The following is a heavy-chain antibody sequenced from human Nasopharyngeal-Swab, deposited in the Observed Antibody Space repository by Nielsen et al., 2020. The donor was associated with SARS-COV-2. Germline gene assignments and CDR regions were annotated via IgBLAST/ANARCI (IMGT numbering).Heavy chain of an antibody. Sequence: GESLKISCAASGFTFSSYCMHWVRQAPGKGLEWVAVIWYDGSNKYYADSVKGRFTISRDNSKNTLYLQMNSLRAEDTAVYYCAKGRGKKRKRGGFDHWGQGTLVTVSS. J-gene: IGHJ5*02. CDR2: IWYDGSNK. CDR3: AKGRGKKRKRGGFDH. V-gene: IGHV3-33*06. CDR1: GFTFSSYC. D-gene: IGHD3-16*01.